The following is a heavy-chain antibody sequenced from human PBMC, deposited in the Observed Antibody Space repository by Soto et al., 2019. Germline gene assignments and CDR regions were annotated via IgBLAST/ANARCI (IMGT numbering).Heavy chain of an antibody. Sequence: PSETLSLTCTVSGGSISSSSYYWGWIRQPPGKGLEWIGSIHYSGSTYYNPSLKSRVTISVDTSKNQFSLRLSSVTAAETAVYYCARQLYSSNFSPDYWGQGTLVTVSS. V-gene: IGHV4-39*01. J-gene: IGHJ4*02. CDR1: GGSISSSSYY. CDR2: IHYSGST. CDR3: ARQLYSSNFSPDY. D-gene: IGHD6-13*01.